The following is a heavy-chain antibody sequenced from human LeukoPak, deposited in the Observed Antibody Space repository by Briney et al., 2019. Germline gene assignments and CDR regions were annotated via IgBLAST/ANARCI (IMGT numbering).Heavy chain of an antibody. CDR2: IYSGGST. V-gene: IGHV3-53*01. Sequence: GGSLRLSCAASGVTVGTNSMSWARQSPGKGLEWVSVIYSGGSTYNADSVNGRFTVSRDNSRNTLFLQMNNLRAEDTALYFCASARVYCGSAECYEYFQHWGQGTLVIVSS. CDR1: GVTVGTNS. CDR3: ASARVYCGSAECYEYFQH. D-gene: IGHD2-21*01. J-gene: IGHJ1*01.